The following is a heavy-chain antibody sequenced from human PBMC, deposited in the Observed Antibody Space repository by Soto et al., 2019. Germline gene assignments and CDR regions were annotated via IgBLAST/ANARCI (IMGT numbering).Heavy chain of an antibody. CDR1: GGTFSSYT. V-gene: IGHV1-69*02. J-gene: IGHJ3*02. D-gene: IGHD6-13*01. Sequence: QVQLVQSGAEVKKPGSSVKVSCKASGGTFSSYTISWVRQSPGQGLERMGRIIPILGIANYAQNFQGRVTITEDKSTSTAYMELSSLRSEDTAVYYCARPRRIAAAGTSAFDIWGQGTMVTVSS. CDR3: ARPRRIAAAGTSAFDI. CDR2: IIPILGIA.